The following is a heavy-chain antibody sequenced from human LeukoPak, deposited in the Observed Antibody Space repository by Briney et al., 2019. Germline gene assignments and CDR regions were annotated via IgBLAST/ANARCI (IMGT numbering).Heavy chain of an antibody. CDR1: GFTFRSYG. CDR2: VSYDDSRK. Sequence: GGSLRLSCAASGFTFRSYGMHWVRRAPGKGLEWVAVVSYDDSRKYYADSVKGRFTISRDNSNNVVYLQMNSLRPEDTAVYYCARDRDAGYNSGWNPFDYWGQGMLVTVSS. CDR3: ARDRDAGYNSGWNPFDY. D-gene: IGHD6-19*01. V-gene: IGHV3-30*03. J-gene: IGHJ4*02.